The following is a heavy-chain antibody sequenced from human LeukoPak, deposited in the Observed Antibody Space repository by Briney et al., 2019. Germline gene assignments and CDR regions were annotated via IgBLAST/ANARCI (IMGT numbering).Heavy chain of an antibody. CDR2: IRYDGSNK. V-gene: IGHV3-30*02. CDR1: GFTFSSYG. Sequence: GGSLRLSCAASGFTFSSYGMHWVRQAPGKGLEWVAFIRYDGSNKYYADSVKGRFTISRDNSKNTLYLQMNSLRAEDTAMYFCARVYDMVTMGNWLDPWGQGTLVTVSS. CDR3: ARVYDMVTMGNWLDP. D-gene: IGHD5-24*01. J-gene: IGHJ5*02.